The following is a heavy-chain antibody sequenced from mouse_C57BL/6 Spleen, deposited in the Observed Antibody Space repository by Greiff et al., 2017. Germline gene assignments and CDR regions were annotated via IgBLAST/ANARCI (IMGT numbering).Heavy chain of an antibody. CDR1: GFTFSDYG. D-gene: IGHD4-1*01. Sequence: EVQVVESGGGLVKPGGSLKLSCAASGFTFSDYGMHWVRQAPEQGLEWVAYISSGSSTIYYADTVKGRFTISRDNAKNTLFLQMTSLRSEDTAMYYCARGGTGTLYYFDYWGQGTTLTVSS. CDR3: ARGGTGTLYYFDY. V-gene: IGHV5-17*01. J-gene: IGHJ2*01. CDR2: ISSGSSTI.